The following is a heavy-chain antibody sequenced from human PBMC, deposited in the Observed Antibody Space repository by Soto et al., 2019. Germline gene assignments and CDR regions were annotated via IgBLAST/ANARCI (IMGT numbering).Heavy chain of an antibody. CDR2: ISGSGGST. V-gene: IGHV3-23*01. D-gene: IGHD1-26*01. CDR1: GFTFSSYA. J-gene: IGHJ4*02. Sequence: GGSLRLSCAASGFTFSSYAMSWVRQAPGKGLEWVSAISGSGGSTYYADSVKGRFTISRDNSKNTLYLQMNSLRAEDTAVYYCAKNIIKIIVGATFFDYWGQGTLVTVSS. CDR3: AKNIIKIIVGATFFDY.